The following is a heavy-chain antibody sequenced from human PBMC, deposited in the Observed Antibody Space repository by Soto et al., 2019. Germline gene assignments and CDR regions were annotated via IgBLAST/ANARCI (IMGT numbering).Heavy chain of an antibody. CDR2: IYPGDSDT. D-gene: IGHD5-18*01. V-gene: IGHV5-51*01. CDR1: GYSFTSYW. CDR3: ARQGYSYGFANHAFAI. J-gene: IGHJ3*02. Sequence: GESLKISCKGSGYSFTSYWIGWVRQMPGKGLEWMGIIYPGDSDTRYSPSFQGQFTISADKSISTAYLQWSSLKASDTAMYYCARQGYSYGFANHAFAIWGQGTMVTVSS.